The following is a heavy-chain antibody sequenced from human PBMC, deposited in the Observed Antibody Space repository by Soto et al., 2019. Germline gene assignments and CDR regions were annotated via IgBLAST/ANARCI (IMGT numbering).Heavy chain of an antibody. CDR3: ASDWLGGAVAGKFYYCMDV. Sequence: SVKVSCKASGGTFSSYAISWVRQAPGQGLEWMGGIIPIFGTANYAQKFQGRVTITADESTSTAYMELSSLRSEDTAVYYCASDWLGGAVAGKFYYCMDVWRQGTTVTVS. J-gene: IGHJ6*02. CDR2: IIPIFGTA. CDR1: GGTFSSYA. D-gene: IGHD6-19*01. V-gene: IGHV1-69*13.